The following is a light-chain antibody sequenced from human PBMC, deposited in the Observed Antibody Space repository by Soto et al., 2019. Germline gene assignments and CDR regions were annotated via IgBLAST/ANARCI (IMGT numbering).Light chain of an antibody. J-gene: IGLJ2*01. V-gene: IGLV1-51*02. Sequence: QSVLTQPPSVSAAPGQTVTISCSGSSSNLENNYVSWYQHLPETAPTLLIYENNRLRPGIPDRFSGSKSGTSATLGTTGLQTGDEADDYCGTGDSSRTVVRFGGGTKLTVL. CDR2: ENN. CDR3: GTGDSSRTVVR. CDR1: SSNLENNY.